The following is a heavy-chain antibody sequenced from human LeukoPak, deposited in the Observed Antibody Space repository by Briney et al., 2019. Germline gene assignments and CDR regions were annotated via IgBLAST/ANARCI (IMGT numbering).Heavy chain of an antibody. Sequence: PSESLSLTCTVSGGSISSYYWSWIRQPPGKGLEWIGYVYSSGNTNYNPSLKSRVTISVDTSMNQFSLNLSSVTAADMAAYYCARLHGGKGQYYFDYWGQGTLVTVSS. CDR1: GGSISSYY. V-gene: IGHV4-4*09. CDR2: VYSSGNT. J-gene: IGHJ4*02. D-gene: IGHD4-23*01. CDR3: ARLHGGKGQYYFDY.